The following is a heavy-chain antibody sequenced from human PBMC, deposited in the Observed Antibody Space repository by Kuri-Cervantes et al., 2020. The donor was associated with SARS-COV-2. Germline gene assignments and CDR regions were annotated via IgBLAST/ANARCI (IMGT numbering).Heavy chain of an antibody. V-gene: IGHV4-34*01. J-gene: IGHJ6*03. CDR2: INHSGST. Sequence: GSLRLSCAVYGGSFSGYYWSWIRQPPGKGLEWIGEINHSGSTNYNPSLKSRVTISVDTSKNQFSLKLSSVTAADTAVYYCARGRRLYCSGGSCSRPYYYYYMDVWGKGTTVTVSS. CDR3: ARGRRLYCSGGSCSRPYYYYYMDV. D-gene: IGHD2-15*01. CDR1: GGSFSGYY.